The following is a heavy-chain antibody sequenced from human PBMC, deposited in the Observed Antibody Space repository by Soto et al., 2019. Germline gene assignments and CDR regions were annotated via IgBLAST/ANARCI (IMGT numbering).Heavy chain of an antibody. J-gene: IGHJ6*02. V-gene: IGHV3-30*03. D-gene: IGHD4-17*01. Sequence: GGSLRLSCAASGFTFSSFGMHWVRQAPGKGLEWVAVILFDGSNKYYADSVKGRFTISRDNSENTLYLQMNSLRAEDTAVYYCARDPYGDYGWDYYYYGMDVWGQGTTVTVSS. CDR3: ARDPYGDYGWDYYYYGMDV. CDR1: GFTFSSFG. CDR2: ILFDGSNK.